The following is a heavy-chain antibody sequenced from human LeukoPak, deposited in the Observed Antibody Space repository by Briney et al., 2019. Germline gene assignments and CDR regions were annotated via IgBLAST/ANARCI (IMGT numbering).Heavy chain of an antibody. V-gene: IGHV1-2*02. J-gene: IGHJ4*02. D-gene: IGHD3-22*01. CDR2: INPNSGGT. CDR3: ARDRVYYYDSSGYYEPTAGLVY. Sequence: ASVKVSCKASGYTFTGYYMHWVRQAPGQGLEWMGWINPNSGGTNYAQKFQGRVTMTTDTSTSTAYMELRSLRSDDTAVYYCARDRVYYYDSSGYYEPTAGLVYWGQGTLVTVSS. CDR1: GYTFTGYY.